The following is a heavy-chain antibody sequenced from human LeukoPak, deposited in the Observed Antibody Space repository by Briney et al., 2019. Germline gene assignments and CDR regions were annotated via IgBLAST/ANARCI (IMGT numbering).Heavy chain of an antibody. Sequence: PGGSLRLSCAASGFTFNIYGMSRVRQAPGKGLEWVSGINWNGGSTGYADSVKGRFTISRDNAKNSLYLQMNSLRAEDTALYYCARDSPILRRGWYFDLWSRGTLVTVSS. D-gene: IGHD3-10*01. CDR1: GFTFNIYG. CDR2: INWNGGST. CDR3: ARDSPILRRGWYFDL. J-gene: IGHJ2*01. V-gene: IGHV3-20*04.